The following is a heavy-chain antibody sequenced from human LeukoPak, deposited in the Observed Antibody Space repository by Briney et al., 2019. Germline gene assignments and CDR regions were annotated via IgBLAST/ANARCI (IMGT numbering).Heavy chain of an antibody. D-gene: IGHD3-10*01. CDR2: ISGSGGST. V-gene: IGHV3-23*01. CDR3: AKGFYGSGSYYDFDY. J-gene: IGHJ4*02. CDR1: GFTFSSYA. Sequence: GGSLRLSCAASGFTFSSYAMSWVRQAPGKGLEWVSAISGSGGSTYYADSVKGRSTISRDNSKNTLYLQMNSLRAEDTAVYYCAKGFYGSGSYYDFDYWGQGTLVTVSS.